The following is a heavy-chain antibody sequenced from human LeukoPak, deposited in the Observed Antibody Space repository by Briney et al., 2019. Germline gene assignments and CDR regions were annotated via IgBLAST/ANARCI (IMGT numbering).Heavy chain of an antibody. Sequence: PGGSLRLSCAASGFTFSGYWMHWVRQAPEKGLVWVSRTNRDDSDTSYAVSVKGRFTISRDKAKSTLYLQMNSLRVEDTAVYYCARSANYFDTSGQDYWGQGTLVTVSS. CDR2: TNRDDSDT. CDR1: GFTFSGYW. J-gene: IGHJ4*02. V-gene: IGHV3-74*01. CDR3: ARSANYFDTSGQDY. D-gene: IGHD3-22*01.